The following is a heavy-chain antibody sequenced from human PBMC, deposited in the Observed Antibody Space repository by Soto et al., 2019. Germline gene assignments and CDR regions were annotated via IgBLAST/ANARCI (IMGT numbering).Heavy chain of an antibody. J-gene: IGHJ6*02. CDR3: ARDQAVAGQATLYYYYGMDV. Sequence: GASVKVSCKASGGTFSSYAISWVRQAPGQGLEWMGGIIPIFGTANYAQKFQGRVTITADESTSTAYMELSSLRSEDTAVYYCARDQAVAGQATLYYYYGMDVWGQGTTVTVSS. D-gene: IGHD6-19*01. CDR1: GGTFSSYA. V-gene: IGHV1-69*13. CDR2: IIPIFGTA.